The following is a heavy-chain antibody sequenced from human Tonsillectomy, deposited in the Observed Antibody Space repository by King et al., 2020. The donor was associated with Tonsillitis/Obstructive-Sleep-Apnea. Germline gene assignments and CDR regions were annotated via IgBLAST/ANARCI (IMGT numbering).Heavy chain of an antibody. CDR2: IYYSGST. D-gene: IGHD3-10*01. CDR1: GGSISSYY. J-gene: IGHJ4*02. V-gene: IGHV4-59*01. Sequence: VQLQESGPGLVKPSENLSLTCTVSGGSISSYYWSWIRQPPGKGLEWIGYIYYSGSTNYNPSLKSRVTISVDTSKNQFSLKLSSVTAADTAVYYCARHYYGSGSYQRYFDYWGQGTLVTVSS. CDR3: ARHYYGSGSYQRYFDY.